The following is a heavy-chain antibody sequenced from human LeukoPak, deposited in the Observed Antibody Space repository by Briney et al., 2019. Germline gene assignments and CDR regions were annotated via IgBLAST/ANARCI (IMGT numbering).Heavy chain of an antibody. CDR2: IKEDGSEK. D-gene: IGHD4/OR15-4a*01. Sequence: HPGGSLRLSCAASGFTFSSYWMSWVRQAPGKGVEWVANIKEDGSEKYYVDSVKGRFTISRDNAKNSLYLQMNSLRAEDTAVYYCARRAGAYSHPYDYWGQGTLVTVSS. J-gene: IGHJ4*02. CDR1: GFTFSSYW. CDR3: ARRAGAYSHPYDY. V-gene: IGHV3-7*01.